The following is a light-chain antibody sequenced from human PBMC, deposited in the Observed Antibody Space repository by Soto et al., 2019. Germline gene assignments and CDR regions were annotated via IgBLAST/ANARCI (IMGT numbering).Light chain of an antibody. CDR2: AVS. V-gene: IGLV2-14*03. CDR1: SSNVGDHNS. J-gene: IGLJ2*01. CDR3: SSYTTSTTVI. Sequence: QSALTQPASVSGFLGKSITFPSTGTSSNVGDHNSVSWYQQQPGKAPKLMIYAVSNRPSGVSNRFSGSKSGNTASLTISGLQAEDEADYYCSSYTTSTTVIFGGGTKLTVL.